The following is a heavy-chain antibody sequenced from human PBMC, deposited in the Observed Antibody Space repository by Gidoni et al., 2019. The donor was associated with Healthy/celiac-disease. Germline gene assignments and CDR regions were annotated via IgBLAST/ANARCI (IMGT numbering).Heavy chain of an antibody. V-gene: IGHV3-48*03. J-gene: IGHJ4*02. CDR1: GFTFSSYE. D-gene: IGHD6-25*01. Sequence: EVQLVESGGGWVQPGGSLRLSCSASGFTFSSYEMNWVRQAPGKGLDWVSYISSSGGTIYYADSVKGRFTISRDNAKNSLYLQMNSLRAEDTAVYYCARDLIAATDYWGQGTLVTVSS. CDR3: ARDLIAATDY. CDR2: ISSSGGTI.